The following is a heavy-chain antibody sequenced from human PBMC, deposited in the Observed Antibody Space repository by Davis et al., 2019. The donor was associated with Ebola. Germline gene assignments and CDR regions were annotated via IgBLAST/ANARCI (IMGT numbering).Heavy chain of an antibody. D-gene: IGHD3-16*01. V-gene: IGHV1-18*01. CDR2: ITAYNGNT. CDR3: ARAIWGSGADY. CDR1: GYTFTSYG. Sequence: ASVKVSCKASGYTFTSYGLSWVRQAPGQGLEWMGWITAYNGNTNYAQKLQGRVTMTTDISTSTAYMELRSLRSDDTAVYYCARAIWGSGADYWGQGTLVTVSS. J-gene: IGHJ4*02.